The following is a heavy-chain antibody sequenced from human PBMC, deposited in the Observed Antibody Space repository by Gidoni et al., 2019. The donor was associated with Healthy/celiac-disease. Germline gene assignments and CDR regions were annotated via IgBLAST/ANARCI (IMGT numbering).Heavy chain of an antibody. J-gene: IGHJ4*02. D-gene: IGHD3-22*01. CDR2: IYWDDDK. CDR3: AHKSRDWGIYYYDSSGFFDY. V-gene: IGHV2-5*02. Sequence: QITLKESGPTLVKPTQTLTLTCTFSGFSLSTSGVGVGWIRQPPGKALEWLALIYWDDDKRYSPSLKSRLTITKDTSKNQVVLTMTNMDPVDTATYYCAHKSRDWGIYYYDSSGFFDYWGQGTLVTVSS. CDR1: GFSLSTSGVG.